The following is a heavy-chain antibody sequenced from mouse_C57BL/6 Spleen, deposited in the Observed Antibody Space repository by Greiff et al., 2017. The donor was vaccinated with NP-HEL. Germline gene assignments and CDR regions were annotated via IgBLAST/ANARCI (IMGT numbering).Heavy chain of an antibody. CDR1: GYTFTSYW. D-gene: IGHD1-1*01. CDR2: IDPSDSYT. Sequence: QVQLKQPGAELVRPGTSVKLSCKASGYTFTSYWMHWVKQRPGQGLEWIGVIDPSDSYTNYNQKFKGKATLTVDTSSSTAYMQLSSLTSEDSAVYYCARYYYGSRGYAMDYWGQGTSVTVSS. J-gene: IGHJ4*01. CDR3: ARYYYGSRGYAMDY. V-gene: IGHV1-59*01.